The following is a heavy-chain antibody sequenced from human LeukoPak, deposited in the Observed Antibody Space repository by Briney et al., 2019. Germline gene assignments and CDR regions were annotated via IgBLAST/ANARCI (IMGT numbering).Heavy chain of an antibody. V-gene: IGHV1-8*01. CDR3: ARVDSSSWHYYYYYYMDI. Sequence: ASVKVSCKASGYTFTSYDINRVRQATGQGLEWMGRMNPNSGNTGYAQKFQGRVTMTRNTSISTAYMELSSLRSEDTAVYYCARVDSSSWHYYYYYYMDIWGKGTTVTVSS. CDR1: GYTFTSYD. J-gene: IGHJ6*03. D-gene: IGHD6-13*01. CDR2: MNPNSGNT.